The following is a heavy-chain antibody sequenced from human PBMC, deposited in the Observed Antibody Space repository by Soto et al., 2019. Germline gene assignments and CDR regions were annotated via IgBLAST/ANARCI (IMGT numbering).Heavy chain of an antibody. D-gene: IGHD2-21*01. CDR1: GYTFGIYS. V-gene: IGHV1-18*01. J-gene: IGHJ4*02. Sequence: QVQLVQSGPEVKKPGASVKVSCKASGYTFGIYSITWVRQAPGQGLEWLGGINTYSGKTYYAQKVQGRVTLTTDTPTSNANRDMGSLRSAEGAVYYGGRRLGAPSPPTGFDSGARGPWVSVPS. CDR2: INTYSGKT. CDR3: GRRLGAPSPPTGFDS.